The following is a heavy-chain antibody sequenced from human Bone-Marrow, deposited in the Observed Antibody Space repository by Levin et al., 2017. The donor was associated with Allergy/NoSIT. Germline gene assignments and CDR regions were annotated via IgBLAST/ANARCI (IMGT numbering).Heavy chain of an antibody. J-gene: IGHJ4*02. CDR2: IYYSGSK. CDR1: GDFLDTGGYY. V-gene: IGHV4-31*02. D-gene: IGHD5-12*01. CDR3: ARAPRGYSGAYYDH. Sequence: KASETLSLTCSLSGDFLDTGGYYWAWIRQHPEKGLEWIGHIYYSGSKYYNPSLKSRVTISVDTSRNQFSLALKSVTAADTAVYYCARAPRGYSGAYYDHWGQGALVIVSS.